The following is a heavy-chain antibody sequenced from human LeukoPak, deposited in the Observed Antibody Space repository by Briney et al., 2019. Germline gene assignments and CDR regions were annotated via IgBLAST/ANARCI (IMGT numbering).Heavy chain of an antibody. CDR1: GGSFSGHY. CDR3: ARDQRGSGYCSSTSCYLGNWFDP. D-gene: IGHD2-2*01. V-gene: IGHV4-34*01. Sequence: SETLSLTCAVSGGSFSGHYWSWIRQSPGEGLEWIGEIDHSGNTNYNPSLKGRLTISVDTSKSQFSLKLSSVTAADTAVYYCARDQRGSGYCSSTSCYLGNWFDPWGQGTLVTVSS. CDR2: IDHSGNT. J-gene: IGHJ5*02.